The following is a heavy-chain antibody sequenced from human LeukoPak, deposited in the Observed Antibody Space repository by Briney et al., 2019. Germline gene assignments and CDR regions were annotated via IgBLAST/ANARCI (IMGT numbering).Heavy chain of an antibody. CDR2: INPNSGGT. Sequence: ASVKVSCKASGYTFTGYYMQWVRQAPGQGLEWMGWINPNSGGTNYAQKFQGRVTMTRDTSISTAYMELSRLRSDDTAVYYCARVLPKTGYYDILTGYLDYWGQGTLVTVSS. J-gene: IGHJ4*02. D-gene: IGHD3-9*01. CDR1: GYTFTGYY. CDR3: ARVLPKTGYYDILTGYLDY. V-gene: IGHV1-2*02.